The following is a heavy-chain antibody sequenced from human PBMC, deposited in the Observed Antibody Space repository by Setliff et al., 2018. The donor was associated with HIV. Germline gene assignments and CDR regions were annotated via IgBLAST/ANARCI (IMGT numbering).Heavy chain of an antibody. D-gene: IGHD2-15*01. V-gene: IGHV1-2*02. CDR2: VIPNSGKT. J-gene: IGHJ6*03. Sequence: ASVKVSCKASGFSFDDYYRHWVRQAPGQGLEWMGCVIPNSGKTYYAQEFQGRVTMTSDTSINTAYMEVSWLTSDDTAIYYCARDLAYCSGGSCYRPFLYYFYYMDVWGKGATVTVSS. CDR1: GFSFDDYY. CDR3: ARDLAYCSGGSCYRPFLYYFYYMDV.